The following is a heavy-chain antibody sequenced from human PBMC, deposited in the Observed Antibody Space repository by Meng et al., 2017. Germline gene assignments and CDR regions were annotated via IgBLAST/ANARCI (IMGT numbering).Heavy chain of an antibody. CDR1: GGSFSGYY. CDR2: INHSGST. CDR3: ARGRWRGNRFDP. Sequence: QVPLQQWGAGLLKPSETLSLTCAVYGGSFSGYYWSWIRQPPGKGLEWIGEINHSGSTNYNPSLKSRVTISVDTSKNQFSLKLSSVTAADTAVYYCARGRWRGNRFDPWGQGTLVTVSS. V-gene: IGHV4-34*01. J-gene: IGHJ5*02. D-gene: IGHD3-10*01.